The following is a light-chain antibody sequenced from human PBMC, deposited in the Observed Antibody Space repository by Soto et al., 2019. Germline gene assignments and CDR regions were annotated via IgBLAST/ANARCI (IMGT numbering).Light chain of an antibody. CDR2: EGS. CDR1: SSDVGSYDY. Sequence: QSALTQPRSVSGSPGQSVTISCTGTSSDVGSYDYVSWYQQHPGKAPKLMIYEGSKRPSGVSNRFSGSKSGNTASLTISGLQAEDEADYYCCSYAGSSTDVVFGGGTKLTVL. J-gene: IGLJ2*01. V-gene: IGLV2-23*01. CDR3: CSYAGSSTDVV.